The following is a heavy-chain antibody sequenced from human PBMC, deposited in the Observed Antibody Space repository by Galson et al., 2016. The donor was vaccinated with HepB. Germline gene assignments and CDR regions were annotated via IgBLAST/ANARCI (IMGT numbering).Heavy chain of an antibody. CDR2: INHSGST. V-gene: IGHV4-34*01. CDR3: ATGIVVAGKYYYYYMDV. D-gene: IGHD6-13*01. J-gene: IGHJ6*03. Sequence: SETLSLTCAVYGGSFSGYYWSWIRQPPGEGLEWIGEINHSGSTNYNPSLKSRVTISVDTSKNELSLRLNSVTAADTGVYYCATGIVVAGKYYYYYMDVWGKGTTVPVSS. CDR1: GGSFSGYY.